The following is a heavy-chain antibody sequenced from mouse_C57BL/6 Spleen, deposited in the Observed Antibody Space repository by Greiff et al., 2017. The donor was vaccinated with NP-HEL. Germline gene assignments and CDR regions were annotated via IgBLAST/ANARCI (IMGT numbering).Heavy chain of an antibody. Sequence: EVKLVESGGGLVKPGGSLKLSCAASGFTFSSYAMSWVRQTPEKRLEWVATISDGGSYTYYPDNVKGRFTISRDNAKNNLYLQMSHLKSEDTAMYYCARGGELEGFDYWGQGTTLTVSS. J-gene: IGHJ2*01. CDR3: ARGGELEGFDY. CDR2: ISDGGSYT. D-gene: IGHD2-13*01. V-gene: IGHV5-4*03. CDR1: GFTFSSYA.